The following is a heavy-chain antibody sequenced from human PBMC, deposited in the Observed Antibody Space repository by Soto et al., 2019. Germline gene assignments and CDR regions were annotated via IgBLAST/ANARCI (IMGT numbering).Heavy chain of an antibody. CDR3: ARQGGYFDSGYYMDV. V-gene: IGHV4-39*01. CDR1: GGSITSSSYY. CDR2: IYYSGST. J-gene: IGHJ6*03. Sequence: SETLSLTCTVSGGSITSSSYYWGWIRQPPGKGLEWIGSIYYSGSTYYNPSLKSRVTISVDTSKNQFSLKLSSVTAADTAVYYCARQGGYFDSGYYMDVWGKGTTATVSS. D-gene: IGHD3-10*01.